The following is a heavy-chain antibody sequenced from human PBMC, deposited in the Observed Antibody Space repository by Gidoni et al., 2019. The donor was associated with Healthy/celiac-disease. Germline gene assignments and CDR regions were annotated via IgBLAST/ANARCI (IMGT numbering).Heavy chain of an antibody. CDR1: GGSISSRNW. CDR2: IYHSGST. V-gene: IGHV4-4*02. D-gene: IGHD6-19*01. Sequence: QVQLQESGPGLVKPSGTLSLTCAASGGSISSRNWWSWVRQPPGKGLEWIGEIYHSGSTNYNPSLKSRVTILVDKFKNQFSLKLSSVTAADTAVYYCARLEAGPIYYFDYWGQGTLVTVSS. J-gene: IGHJ4*02. CDR3: ARLEAGPIYYFDY.